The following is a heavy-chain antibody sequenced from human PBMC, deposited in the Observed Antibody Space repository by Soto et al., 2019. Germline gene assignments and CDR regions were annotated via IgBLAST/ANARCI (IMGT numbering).Heavy chain of an antibody. V-gene: IGHV1-69*06. CDR2: TIPMFNTA. J-gene: IGHJ4*02. CDR1: GGTFSNSP. CDR3: ARVRCGGDCYVLDY. Sequence: ASVKVSCKASGGTFSNSPISWVRQAPGQGLEWMGVTIPMFNTADYAQKFQGRVTMTVDKSTSTAYLEMSSLRSEDTAVYYCARVRCGGDCYVLDYWGQGSLVTVSS. D-gene: IGHD2-21*02.